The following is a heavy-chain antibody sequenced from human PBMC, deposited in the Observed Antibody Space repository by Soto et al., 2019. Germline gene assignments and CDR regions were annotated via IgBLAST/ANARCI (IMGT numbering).Heavy chain of an antibody. J-gene: IGHJ5*02. CDR3: AHSPNYYQYDWFDP. V-gene: IGHV2-5*02. CDR1: GFSLTTRGVG. Sequence: QITLKESGPTLVKPTQTLTLTCTFSGFSLTTRGVGVGWSRQPPGKALACLALIYWDDDKRYSPSLQSRLSITKDTSKNHVVLTMTNVDPVDAAPYYCAHSPNYYQYDWFDPWGQGTLVSVSS. D-gene: IGHD3-16*01. CDR2: IYWDDDK.